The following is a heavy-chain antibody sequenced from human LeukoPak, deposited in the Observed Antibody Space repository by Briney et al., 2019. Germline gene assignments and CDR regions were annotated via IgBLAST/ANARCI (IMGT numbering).Heavy chain of an antibody. D-gene: IGHD4-11*01. V-gene: IGHV5-10-1*01. CDR3: ARSGTVEYFHY. J-gene: IGHJ1*01. CDR1: GYSFTSYW. Sequence: GESLKISCKGSGYSFTSYWISWVRQMPGKGLEWMGRIDPSDSYTNYSPSFQGRVTISADKSISTASLQWSSLKASDTAMYYWARSGTVEYFHYWGQGPLVPVSS. CDR2: IDPSDSYT.